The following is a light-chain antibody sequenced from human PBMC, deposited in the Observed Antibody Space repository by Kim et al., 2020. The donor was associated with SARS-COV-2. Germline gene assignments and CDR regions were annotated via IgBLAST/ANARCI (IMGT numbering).Light chain of an antibody. CDR1: QSVSSY. V-gene: IGKV3-11*01. CDR2: DAS. CDR3: QQRSNWPPWT. J-gene: IGKJ1*01. Sequence: EIVLTQSPATLSLSPGERATLSCRASQSVSSYLAWYQQKPGQAPRLLIYDASNRATGIPARFSGSVSGTDFTLTISSLEPEDFAVYYCQQRSNWPPWTFGQGTKVEL.